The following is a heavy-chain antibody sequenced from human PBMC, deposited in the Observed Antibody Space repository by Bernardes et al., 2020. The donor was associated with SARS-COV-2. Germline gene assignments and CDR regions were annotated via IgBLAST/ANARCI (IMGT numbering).Heavy chain of an antibody. Sequence: GGSLRLSCAASGFSLSSHAMSWVRQAPGKGLEWVSGVGSDGNTHYTDSVRGRFSISRDNSKNILYLQMNSLRGEDTAVYFCARDLFWWRRDFWGQGTLVTVAS. D-gene: IGHD2-21*02. CDR3: ARDLFWWRRDF. J-gene: IGHJ4*02. CDR1: GFSLSSHA. V-gene: IGHV3-23*01. CDR2: VGSDGNT.